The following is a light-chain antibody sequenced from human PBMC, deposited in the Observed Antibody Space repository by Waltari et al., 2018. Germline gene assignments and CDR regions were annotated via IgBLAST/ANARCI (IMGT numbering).Light chain of an antibody. Sequence: DVVLTQSQLSLPVTLGQSASISCRSSQSLVHSNGNTYLNWFPQRPGQSPRRLIYLVSNRDSGVPARFSGSGSDTDFTLKINRVEAEDVGIYYCLQGTHWPPHTFGQGTKVEI. CDR3: LQGTHWPPHT. J-gene: IGKJ2*01. CDR1: QSLVHSNGNTY. V-gene: IGKV2-30*02. CDR2: LVS.